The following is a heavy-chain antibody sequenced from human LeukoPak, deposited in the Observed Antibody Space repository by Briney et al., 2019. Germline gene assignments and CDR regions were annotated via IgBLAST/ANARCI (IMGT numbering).Heavy chain of an antibody. CDR3: AKAARDSSGYYYYYYYGMDV. V-gene: IGHV3-23*01. J-gene: IGHJ6*02. Sequence: GGSLRLSCAASGFTFSSYAMSWVRQAPGKGLEWVSAISGSGGSTYYADSVKGRFTISRDNSKNTLYLQMNSLRAEDTAVYYCAKAARDSSGYYYYYYYGMDVWGQGTTVTVSS. CDR1: GFTFSSYA. CDR2: ISGSGGST. D-gene: IGHD3-22*01.